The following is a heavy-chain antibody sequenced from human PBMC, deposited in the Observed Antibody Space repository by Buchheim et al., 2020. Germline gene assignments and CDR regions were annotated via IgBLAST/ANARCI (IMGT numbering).Heavy chain of an antibody. V-gene: IGHV3-23*04. CDR1: GFTFGSHA. CDR3: TRDYRGSGYFFDS. CDR2: ISGDGDNT. D-gene: IGHD6-25*01. Sequence: EVQLVESGGGLVQPGGSVRLSCAASGFTFGSHALGWVRQAPGKGLEWVSVISGDGDNTYYADSVRGRLTISRDNSRNMLYLQMSSLRVEDTAVYYCTRDYRGSGYFFDSWGQGTL. J-gene: IGHJ5*01.